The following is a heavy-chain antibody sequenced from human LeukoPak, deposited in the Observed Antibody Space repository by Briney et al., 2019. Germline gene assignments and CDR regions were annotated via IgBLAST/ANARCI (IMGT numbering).Heavy chain of an antibody. V-gene: IGHV1-69*04. CDR3: ARDRANRAAAGTGGDAFDI. Sequence: GASVKVSCKASGGTFSSYAISWVRQAPGQGLEWMGRIIPILGIANYAQKFQGRVTITADKSTSTAYMELSSLRSEDTAVYYCARDRANRAAAGTGGDAFDIWGQGTMVTVSS. CDR1: GGTFSSYA. D-gene: IGHD6-13*01. CDR2: IIPILGIA. J-gene: IGHJ3*02.